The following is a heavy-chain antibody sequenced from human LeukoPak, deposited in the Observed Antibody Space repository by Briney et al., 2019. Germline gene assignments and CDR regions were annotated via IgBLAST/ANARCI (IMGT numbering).Heavy chain of an antibody. CDR1: GGSISSSSYY. D-gene: IGHD1-26*01. Sequence: PSETLSLTCTVSGGSISSSSYYWGWLREPPGKGLEWIGSIYYSGSTYYNPSLKSRVTISVDTSKNQFSLKLSSVTAADTAVYYCARDLGRELGSNWFDPWGQGTLVTVSS. CDR2: IYYSGST. J-gene: IGHJ5*02. V-gene: IGHV4-39*07. CDR3: ARDLGRELGSNWFDP.